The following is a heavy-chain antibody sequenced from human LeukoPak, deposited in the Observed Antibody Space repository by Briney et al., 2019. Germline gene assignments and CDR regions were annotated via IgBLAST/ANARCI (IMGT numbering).Heavy chain of an antibody. Sequence: GGSLRLSCAASGFTFSSYAVHWVRQAPGKGLEWVAVISYDGSNKYYADSVKGRFTISRDNSKNTLYLQMNSLRAEDTAVYYCARDRGPNHYWGQGTLVTVSS. CDR2: ISYDGSNK. CDR1: GFTFSSYA. CDR3: ARDRGPNHY. D-gene: IGHD2-8*01. V-gene: IGHV3-30-3*01. J-gene: IGHJ4*02.